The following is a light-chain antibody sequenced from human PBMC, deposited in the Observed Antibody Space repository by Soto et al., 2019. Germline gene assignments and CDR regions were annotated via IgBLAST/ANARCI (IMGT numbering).Light chain of an antibody. CDR3: SSYTSSGGV. J-gene: IGLJ2*01. CDR2: DVS. V-gene: IGLV2-14*01. Sequence: QSVLTQPASVSGSPGQSITISCTGTSSDVGGYNYVSWYQQHPGKAPKLMIYDVSNRPSGVSNRFSGSKSGNTASLTISGLQAEDGADYYCSSYTSSGGVFGGGTKLTVL. CDR1: SSDVGGYNY.